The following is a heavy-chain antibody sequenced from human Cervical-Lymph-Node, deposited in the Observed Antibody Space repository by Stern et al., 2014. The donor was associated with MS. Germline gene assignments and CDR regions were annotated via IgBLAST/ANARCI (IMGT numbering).Heavy chain of an antibody. V-gene: IGHV2-26*01. Sequence: QVTLKESGPVLVKPTETLTLTCTVSGFSFSNARMGVSWIRQSPGKALEWLAHIFSNDEKSYSTSLRSRLTISKDTSKSQVVLIMTNMDPVDTATYYCARGPEYSSSWYSGDPANWFDPWGQGTLVTVSS. D-gene: IGHD6-13*01. J-gene: IGHJ5*02. CDR3: ARGPEYSSSWYSGDPANWFDP. CDR2: IFSNDEK. CDR1: GFSFSNARMG.